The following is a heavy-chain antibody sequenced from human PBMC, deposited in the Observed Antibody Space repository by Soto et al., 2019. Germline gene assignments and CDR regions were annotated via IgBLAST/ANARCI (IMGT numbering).Heavy chain of an antibody. CDR1: GFTFSSYG. J-gene: IGHJ6*03. D-gene: IGHD3-3*01. CDR3: ARASYDFWSGYYTTYYYYMDV. CDR2: IWYDGSNK. V-gene: IGHV3-33*01. Sequence: GGSLRLSCAASGFTFSSYGMHWVRQAPGKGLEWVAVIWYDGSNKYYADSVKGRFTISRDNSKNTLYLQMNSLRAEDTAVYYCARASYDFWSGYYTTYYYYMDVWGKGTTVTVSS.